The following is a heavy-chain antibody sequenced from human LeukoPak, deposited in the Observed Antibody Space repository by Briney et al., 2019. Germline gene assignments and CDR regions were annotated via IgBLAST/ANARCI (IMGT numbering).Heavy chain of an antibody. CDR2: ISRGSGYI. D-gene: IGHD1-26*01. Sequence: PGGSLRLSCAVSGFTLITYSMNWVRQAPGKGLEWVSSISRGSGYIYQADSVKGRFTISRDNAKNSLYLQMNSLRAEDTAVYYCARGLVGTTSVYFDYWGQGTLVTVSS. V-gene: IGHV3-21*01. CDR1: GFTLITYS. CDR3: ARGLVGTTSVYFDY. J-gene: IGHJ4*02.